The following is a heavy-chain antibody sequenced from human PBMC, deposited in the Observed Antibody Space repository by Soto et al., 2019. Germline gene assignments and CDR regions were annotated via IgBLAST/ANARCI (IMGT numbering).Heavy chain of an antibody. D-gene: IGHD6-25*01. V-gene: IGHV3-23*01. J-gene: IGHJ4*02. CDR3: AKSFRYRSGVHDY. CDR2: ISGGAASK. CDR1: GFTFSNYA. Sequence: GGSLRLSCAASGFTFSNYAMSWVRQAPGKGLEWVSGISGGAASKYYTDSVKGRFIISRDDSKNTLYLQMNSLRVEDTAVYYCAKSFRYRSGVHDYWGPGTLVTVSS.